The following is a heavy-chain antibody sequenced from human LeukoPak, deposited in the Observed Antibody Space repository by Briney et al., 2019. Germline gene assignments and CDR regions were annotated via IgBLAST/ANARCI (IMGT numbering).Heavy chain of an antibody. CDR1: GFTFSSYW. CDR2: INSDGSST. J-gene: IGHJ4*02. D-gene: IGHD3-22*01. CDR3: ARVGRSDYYDSSGYYHDYYHFDY. Sequence: GGSLRLSCAASGFTFSSYWMHWVRQAPGKGLVWVSRINSDGSSTTYADPVKGRFTISRDNAKNTLHLQMNSLRAEDTAVYYCARVGRSDYYDSSGYYHDYYHFDYWGQGTLVTVSS. V-gene: IGHV3-74*01.